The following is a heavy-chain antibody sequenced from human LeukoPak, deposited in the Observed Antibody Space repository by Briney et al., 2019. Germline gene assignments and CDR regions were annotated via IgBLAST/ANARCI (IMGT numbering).Heavy chain of an antibody. CDR2: MSHDKIKE. CDR1: GVTFGVYS. D-gene: IGHD2-8*01. V-gene: IGHV3-30*04. J-gene: IGHJ5*02. Sequence: TGGSPRLSCAASGVTFGVYSIHWVRQAPGKGLEWVAFMSHDKIKEFYADSVKGRFTISRDNSKNILFLQLNSLRLDDTAVYYCVREGGVQPFSWGQGTLVTVSS. CDR3: VREGGVQPFS.